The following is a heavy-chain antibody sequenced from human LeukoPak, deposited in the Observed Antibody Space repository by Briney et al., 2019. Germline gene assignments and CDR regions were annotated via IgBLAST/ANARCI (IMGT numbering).Heavy chain of an antibody. D-gene: IGHD4-17*01. CDR2: IYYSGST. CDR1: GGSISSSSYY. CDR3: ARSDPATVTKASPEYYFDY. J-gene: IGHJ4*02. Sequence: SETLSLTCTVSGGSISSSSYYWGWIRQPPGKGLEWIGSIYYSGSTYYNPSPKSRVTISVDTSKNQFSLELYSVTAADTAVYYCARSDPATVTKASPEYYFDYWGQGTLVTVSS. V-gene: IGHV4-39*07.